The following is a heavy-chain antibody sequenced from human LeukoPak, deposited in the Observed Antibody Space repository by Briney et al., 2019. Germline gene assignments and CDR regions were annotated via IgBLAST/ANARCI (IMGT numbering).Heavy chain of an antibody. CDR2: ISSSSSYI. Sequence: PGGSLRLSCAASGFTFSSFTMNWVRQAPGKGLEWVSSISSSSSYIYSADSVKGRFTISRDNARNSLYLRMNSLRAEDTAVYYCARGRGYSYALGYFDYWGQGTLVTVSS. CDR1: GFTFSSFT. V-gene: IGHV3-21*01. D-gene: IGHD5-18*01. CDR3: ARGRGYSYALGYFDY. J-gene: IGHJ4*02.